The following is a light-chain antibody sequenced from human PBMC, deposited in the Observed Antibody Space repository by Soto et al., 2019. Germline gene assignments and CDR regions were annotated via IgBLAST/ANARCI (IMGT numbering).Light chain of an antibody. Sequence: EIVFTQSPGTLSLSPGERATLSCRASQSVSSTYLAWYQQKPGQAPRLVIYAASNRATGIPDRFSGSASGADFTLTISRLEPEDFAIYYCQQYDTSLPMYTFGQGTKLEIK. CDR2: AAS. V-gene: IGKV3-20*01. CDR3: QQYDTSLPMYT. CDR1: QSVSSTY. J-gene: IGKJ2*01.